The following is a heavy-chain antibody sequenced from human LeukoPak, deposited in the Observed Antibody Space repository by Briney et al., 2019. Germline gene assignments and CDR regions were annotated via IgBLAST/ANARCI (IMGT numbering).Heavy chain of an antibody. Sequence: PSETLSLTCTVSGGSISSRSYYWSWIRQPAGKGLQVIVLIYTSGNTNYSPSRKSRVTISVNKSKNQSSLKLGSVTAAETAVYYWARDQTYDYDSSGYSSHCDYWGQGTLVTVSS. D-gene: IGHD3-22*01. CDR3: ARDQTYDYDSSGYSSHCDY. V-gene: IGHV4-61*02. CDR1: GGSISSRSYY. J-gene: IGHJ4*02. CDR2: IYTSGNT.